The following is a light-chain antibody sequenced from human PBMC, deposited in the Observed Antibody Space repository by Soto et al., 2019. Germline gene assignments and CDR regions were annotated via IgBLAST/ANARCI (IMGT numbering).Light chain of an antibody. V-gene: IGLV1-40*01. Sequence: QSVLTQPPSVSGAPGQTVTISCTGSSSNIGAGYDVHWYQQFPGTAPKLLIYGNNNRPSGVPDRFSGSKSGTSASLAITGLQAEDEADYYCQSYDSSLSGSRVFGGGTKLTVL. CDR1: SSNIGAGYD. J-gene: IGLJ2*01. CDR2: GNN. CDR3: QSYDSSLSGSRV.